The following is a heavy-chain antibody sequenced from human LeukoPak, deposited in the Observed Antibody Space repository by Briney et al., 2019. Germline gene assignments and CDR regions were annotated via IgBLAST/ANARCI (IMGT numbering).Heavy chain of an antibody. Sequence: ASVKVSCKASGYTFTGYYMHWVRQAPGQGLEWMGWINPNSGGTKYAQKFQGRVTMTRDTSISTVYMELSRLSSDDTAVYYCARDVGGIRRFDPWGQGTLVTVSS. CDR3: ARDVGGIRRFDP. D-gene: IGHD2-15*01. CDR1: GYTFTGYY. CDR2: INPNSGGT. J-gene: IGHJ5*02. V-gene: IGHV1-2*02.